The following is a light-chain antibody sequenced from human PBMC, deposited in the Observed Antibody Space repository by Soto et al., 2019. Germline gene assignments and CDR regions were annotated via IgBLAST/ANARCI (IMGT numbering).Light chain of an antibody. CDR3: CSYAGSSTFANYV. CDR1: SXDVGGYDY. CDR2: EVT. Sequence: QSVLTQPPSASGSPGQSVTISCTGTSXDVGGYDYVSWYQQHPGKAPKLMIYEVTIRPSGVSDRFSGSKSGNTASLTGSGLQAEDEADYYCCSYAGSSTFANYVFGTGTKVTVL. V-gene: IGLV2-8*01. J-gene: IGLJ1*01.